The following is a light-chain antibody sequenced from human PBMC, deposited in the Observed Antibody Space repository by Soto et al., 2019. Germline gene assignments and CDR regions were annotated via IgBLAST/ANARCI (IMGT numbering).Light chain of an antibody. CDR3: QSHDSSLNSWV. J-gene: IGLJ3*02. CDR2: GNT. Sequence: VVTQPPSMSGAPGQRVTISCTGSSSNIGAGYDVHWYQHLPGTAPKLLIYGNTNRPSGVPDRFSGSKSGTSASLAITGLQAEDEADYYCQSHDSSLNSWVFGGGTKLTVL. V-gene: IGLV1-40*01. CDR1: SSNIGAGYD.